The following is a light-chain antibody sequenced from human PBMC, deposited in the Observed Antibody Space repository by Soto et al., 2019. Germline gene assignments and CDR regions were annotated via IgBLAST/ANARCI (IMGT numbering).Light chain of an antibody. CDR1: QSVSYN. Sequence: EIVMTQSPATLSVSPGETATLSCRASQSVSYNLAWYQQKPGQGPRLLIYGAFTRATGIPARFSGSGSGTEFTLTSSSLQSEDFGVYYCQQYKNWPPLTFGGGTKVEIK. J-gene: IGKJ4*01. V-gene: IGKV3-15*01. CDR3: QQYKNWPPLT. CDR2: GAF.